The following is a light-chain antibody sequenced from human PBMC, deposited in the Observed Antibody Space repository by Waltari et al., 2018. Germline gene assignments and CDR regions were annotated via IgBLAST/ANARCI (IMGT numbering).Light chain of an antibody. CDR1: SSGGGCYNY. Sequence: QAALTHPASVSGSPGQSITSPCTGTSSGGGCYNYFSWYQQHPVKAPKLMIYDVSNRPSGVSNRFSGSKSGNTASLTISGLQAEDEADYYCSSYTSSSTWVFGGGTKLTVL. CDR3: SSYTSSSTWV. CDR2: DVS. J-gene: IGLJ3*02. V-gene: IGLV2-14*03.